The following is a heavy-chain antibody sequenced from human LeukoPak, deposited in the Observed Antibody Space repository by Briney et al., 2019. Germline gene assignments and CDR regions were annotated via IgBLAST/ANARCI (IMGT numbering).Heavy chain of an antibody. CDR2: ISYDGSNK. Sequence: PGRSLRLSCAASGFTFSRYGMHWVRPAPAKGLEWVAVISYDGSNKHYADSVKGRFTISRDNSQHTLYLQMNSLRAEDKAVYYCAKDLVYLGYCSSTGCYAYAFDIWGQGTMVTVSS. V-gene: IGHV3-30*18. J-gene: IGHJ3*02. CDR3: AKDLVYLGYCSSTGCYAYAFDI. CDR1: GFTFSRYG. D-gene: IGHD2-2*01.